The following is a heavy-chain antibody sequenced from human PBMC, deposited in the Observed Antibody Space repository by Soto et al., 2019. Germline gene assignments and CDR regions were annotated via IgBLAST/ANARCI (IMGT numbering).Heavy chain of an antibody. CDR1: GFTFTSSA. J-gene: IGHJ4*02. D-gene: IGHD3-22*01. V-gene: IGHV1-58*01. CDR3: AADRGPDYDSSGTTGY. CDR2: IVVGSGNT. Sequence: ASVKVSCKASGFTFTSSAVQWVRQARGQRLEWIGWIVVGSGNTNYAQKFQERVTITRDMSTSTAYMELSSLRSEDTAVYYCAADRGPDYDSSGTTGYWGQGTLVTVSS.